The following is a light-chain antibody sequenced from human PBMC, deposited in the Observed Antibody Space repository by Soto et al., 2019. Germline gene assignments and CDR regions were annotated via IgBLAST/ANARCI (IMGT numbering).Light chain of an antibody. CDR3: SSYTDTGTHVV. CDR1: SSDVGGYNY. CDR2: EVR. Sequence: QSALTQPASVSGSPGQSITISCTGTSSDVGGYNYVSWYQQHPGKAPKLMIYEVRNRPSGVSNRFSGSKSGTTASLTISGLQPEDEADYYCSSYTDTGTHVVFGGGTKLTVL. J-gene: IGLJ2*01. V-gene: IGLV2-14*01.